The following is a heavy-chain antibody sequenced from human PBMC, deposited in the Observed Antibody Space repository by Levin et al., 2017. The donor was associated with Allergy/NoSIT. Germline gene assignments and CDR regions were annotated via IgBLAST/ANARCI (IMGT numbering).Heavy chain of an antibody. D-gene: IGHD5-12*01. CDR3: ARGRSGYDWGGETYEG. J-gene: IGHJ4*02. Sequence: SVKVSCKASGGTFSSYTISWVRQAPGQGLEWMGRIIPILGIANYAQKFQGRVTITADKSTSTAYMELSSLRSEDTAVYYCARGRSGYDWGGETYEGWGQGTLVTVSS. CDR2: IIPILGIA. V-gene: IGHV1-69*02. CDR1: GGTFSSYT.